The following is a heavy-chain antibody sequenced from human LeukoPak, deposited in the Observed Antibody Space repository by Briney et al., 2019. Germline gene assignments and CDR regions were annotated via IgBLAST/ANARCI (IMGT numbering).Heavy chain of an antibody. CDR1: GFTFSDYY. CDR3: AKVRRDGYGDYVPLDY. J-gene: IGHJ4*02. CDR2: ISSSGSTI. Sequence: GRSLRLSCAASGFTFSDYYMSWIRQAPGKGLEWISYISSSGSTIYYADSVKGRFTTSRDIAKNSLYLQMNSLRAEDTAVYYCAKVRRDGYGDYVPLDYWGQGTLVAVAS. D-gene: IGHD4-17*01. V-gene: IGHV3-11*04.